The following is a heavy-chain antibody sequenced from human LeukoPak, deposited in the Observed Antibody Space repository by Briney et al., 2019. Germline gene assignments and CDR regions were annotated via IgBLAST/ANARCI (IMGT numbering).Heavy chain of an antibody. Sequence: ASVKVSCKASGGTFSSYTISWVRQAPGQGLEWMGWISAYNGNTNYAQKLQGRVTMTTDTSTSTAYMELRSLRSDDTAVYYCARVVLMVYAPTAGHNWFDPWGQGTLVTVSS. CDR3: ARVVLMVYAPTAGHNWFDP. CDR2: ISAYNGNT. V-gene: IGHV1-18*01. J-gene: IGHJ5*02. D-gene: IGHD2-8*01. CDR1: GGTFSSYT.